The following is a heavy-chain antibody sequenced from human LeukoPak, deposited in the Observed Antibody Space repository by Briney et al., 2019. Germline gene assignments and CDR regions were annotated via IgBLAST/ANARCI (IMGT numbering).Heavy chain of an antibody. Sequence: RSGGSLRLSCAASGFTFSCYSMNWVRQAPGKGLEWVSYISSSSSTIYYADSVKGRFTISRDNAKNSLYLQMNSLRAEDTAVYYCARADFGVVIIPNDYWGQGTLVTVSS. D-gene: IGHD3-3*01. CDR1: GFTFSCYS. J-gene: IGHJ4*02. V-gene: IGHV3-48*04. CDR2: ISSSSSTI. CDR3: ARADFGVVIIPNDY.